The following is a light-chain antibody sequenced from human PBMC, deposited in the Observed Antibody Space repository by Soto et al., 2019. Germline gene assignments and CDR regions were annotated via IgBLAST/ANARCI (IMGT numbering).Light chain of an antibody. CDR1: SSNIGSSI. CDR2: SND. V-gene: IGLV1-44*01. J-gene: IGLJ1*01. CDR3: AAWDDSLNGYV. Sequence: QSVLTQPPSASGTPGQRVTISCSGSSSNIGSSIVNWYRQLPGTTPKLLVYSNDQRPSGVPDRFSGSKSGTSASLAISGLQSEDESDYYCAAWDDSLNGYVFGTGTKLTVL.